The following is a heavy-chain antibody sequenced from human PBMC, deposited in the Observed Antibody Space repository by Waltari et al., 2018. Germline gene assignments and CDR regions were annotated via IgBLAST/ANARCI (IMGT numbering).Heavy chain of an antibody. J-gene: IGHJ5*02. Sequence: EVQLVESGGDLVQPGGSLRLSCVDSVFTFSNNWMTWVRQSPGKGLGWVANISPDGSAEQYAAAVKGRFTISRDNTKNLVFLQMKNLRVEDTAVYYCADSHDYAYDRWGQGTLVTVSS. D-gene: IGHD4-17*01. CDR2: ISPDGSAE. CDR1: VFTFSNNW. V-gene: IGHV3-7*01. CDR3: ADSHDYAYDR.